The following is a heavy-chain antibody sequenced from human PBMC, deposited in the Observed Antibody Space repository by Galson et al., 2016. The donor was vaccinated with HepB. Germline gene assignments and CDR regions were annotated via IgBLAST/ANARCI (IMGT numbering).Heavy chain of an antibody. CDR1: GFTFGSYS. CDR2: ISSSSSYI. CDR3: ARALRYFDWSLTRKANAFDI. J-gene: IGHJ3*02. D-gene: IGHD3-9*01. V-gene: IGHV3-21*01. Sequence: SLRLSCAASGFTFGSYSMNWVRQAPGKGLEWVSSISSSSSYIYYADSVKGRFTISRDNAKNSLYLQMNSLRAEDTAVYYCARALRYFDWSLTRKANAFDIWVQGTMVSVSS.